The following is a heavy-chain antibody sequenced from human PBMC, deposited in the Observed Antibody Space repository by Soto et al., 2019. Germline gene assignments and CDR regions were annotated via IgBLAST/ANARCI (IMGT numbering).Heavy chain of an antibody. Sequence: QVQLQESGPGLVKPSQTLSLTCTVSGGSISSGGYYWSWFRQHPGKGLEWIGYLHYSESTYYNPSLKRLVTISVHTSANEFSLKLSSVPAADTAVYYCARSPQLETRFDFWGQGNLVTVAS. CDR3: ARSPQLETRFDF. CDR1: GGSISSGGYY. D-gene: IGHD1-1*01. V-gene: IGHV4-31*01. CDR2: LHYSEST. J-gene: IGHJ4*02.